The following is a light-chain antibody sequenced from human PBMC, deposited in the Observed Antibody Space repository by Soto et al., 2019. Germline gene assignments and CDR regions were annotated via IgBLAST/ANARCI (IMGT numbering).Light chain of an antibody. Sequence: ENVLTQSPGTLSLSPGERATLSCRASQSVSSNYVAWYQQKPGQAPRLLIYGASTRATNIPARFSGGGSGTEFTLTISSLQSEDFAVYYCQQYNNWPYTFGQGTKVDIK. J-gene: IGKJ2*01. CDR3: QQYNNWPYT. V-gene: IGKV3-15*01. CDR2: GAS. CDR1: QSVSSN.